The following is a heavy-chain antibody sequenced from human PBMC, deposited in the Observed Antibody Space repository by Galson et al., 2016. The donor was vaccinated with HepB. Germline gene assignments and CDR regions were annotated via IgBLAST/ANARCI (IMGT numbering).Heavy chain of an antibody. Sequence: SLRLSCAASGFVFSNYAMTWVRLTPGKGLEWVSAITGRGGSTFYADSVKGRFTISRDNSKNTVYLQMDSLRAEDTAVYYCAKAPLITVPTWGLDPWGQGTVVTVSS. D-gene: IGHD4-17*01. CDR1: GFVFSNYA. V-gene: IGHV3-23*01. CDR2: ITGRGGST. CDR3: AKAPLITVPTWGLDP. J-gene: IGHJ5*02.